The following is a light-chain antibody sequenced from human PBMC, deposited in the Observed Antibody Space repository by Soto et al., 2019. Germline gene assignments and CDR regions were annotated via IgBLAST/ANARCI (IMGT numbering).Light chain of an antibody. CDR3: QQRSNWIFT. CDR2: DAS. Sequence: EIVLTQSPATLSLSPGERATLSCRASQSVSSYLAWYQQKPGQAPRLLIYDASNRATGIPARFSGSGSGPDFTLTISSLEPEDFAVYYCQQRSNWIFTFGPGTKVDIK. J-gene: IGKJ3*01. CDR1: QSVSSY. V-gene: IGKV3-11*01.